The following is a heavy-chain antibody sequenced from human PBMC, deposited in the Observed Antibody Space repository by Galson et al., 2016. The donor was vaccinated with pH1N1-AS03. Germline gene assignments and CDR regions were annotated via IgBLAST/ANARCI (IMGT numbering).Heavy chain of an antibody. J-gene: IGHJ4*02. CDR1: GFIFNKYA. CDR3: ATNALKVRVDY. V-gene: IGHV3-23*01. CDR2: LHGGGGSS. Sequence: SLRLSCAASGFIFNKYAMTWVRQAPGKGLEWVSNLHGGGGSSYYADSVRGRFTIYRDNSRDTVYLQMTSLRAEDTAVYYCATNALKVRVDYWGQGTLVTVSS. D-gene: IGHD1-1*01.